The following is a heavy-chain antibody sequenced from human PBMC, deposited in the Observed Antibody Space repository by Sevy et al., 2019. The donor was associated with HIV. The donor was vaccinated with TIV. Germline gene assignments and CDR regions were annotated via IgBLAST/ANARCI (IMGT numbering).Heavy chain of an antibody. Sequence: GGSLRLSCAASGITFSSHAMHWVRQAPGKGLEWVTIISYDGSNKYYADSVKGRFTISRDNSKNTLYLQMNSLRAEDTAVYYCSRADYGDYSGEFDYWGQGTLVTVSS. CDR1: GITFSSHA. J-gene: IGHJ4*02. D-gene: IGHD4-17*01. CDR2: ISYDGSNK. CDR3: SRADYGDYSGEFDY. V-gene: IGHV3-30-3*01.